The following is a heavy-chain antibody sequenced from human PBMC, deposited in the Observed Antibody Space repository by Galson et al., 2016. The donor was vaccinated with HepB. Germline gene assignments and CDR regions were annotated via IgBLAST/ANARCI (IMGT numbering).Heavy chain of an antibody. Sequence: PALVKPTQTLTLTCTVSGFSLTTTGVGVGWIRQSPGKALEWLALIYWDDDKRYSPSLSSRVTIARDTSRNQVVLRMTNMDPVDSSTYYCAHSVSYCFDLSGQGTVVSVSS. V-gene: IGHV2-5*02. CDR3: AHSVSYCFDL. CDR2: IYWDDDK. J-gene: IGHJ5*02. D-gene: IGHD3-10*01. CDR1: GFSLTTTGVG.